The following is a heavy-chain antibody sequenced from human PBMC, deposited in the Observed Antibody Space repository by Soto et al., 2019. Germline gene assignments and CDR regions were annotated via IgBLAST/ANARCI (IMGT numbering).Heavy chain of an antibody. D-gene: IGHD6-19*01. CDR2: IWYDGSNK. V-gene: IGHV3-33*01. CDR3: ARDGWLGIAIYYFDY. Sequence: PGGSLRLSCAASGFTFGSYGMHWVRQAPGKGLEWVAVIWYDGSNKYYADSVKGRFTISRDNSKNTLYLQMNSLRAEDTAVYYCARDGWLGIAIYYFDYWGQGTLVTVSS. CDR1: GFTFGSYG. J-gene: IGHJ4*02.